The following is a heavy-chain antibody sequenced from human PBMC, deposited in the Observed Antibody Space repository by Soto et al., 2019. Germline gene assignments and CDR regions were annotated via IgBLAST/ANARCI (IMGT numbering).Heavy chain of an antibody. D-gene: IGHD3-22*01. CDR3: WGGVTMIVVVITGVGSSGAFDI. CDR2: ISYDGSNK. Sequence: TGGSLRLSCAASGFTFGSYGMHWVRQAPGKGLEWVAVISYDGSNKYYADSVKGRFTISRDNSKNTLYLQMNSLRAEDTAVYYRWGGVTMIVVVITGVGSSGAFDIWGQGTMVTVSS. CDR1: GFTFGSYG. J-gene: IGHJ3*02. V-gene: IGHV3-30*03.